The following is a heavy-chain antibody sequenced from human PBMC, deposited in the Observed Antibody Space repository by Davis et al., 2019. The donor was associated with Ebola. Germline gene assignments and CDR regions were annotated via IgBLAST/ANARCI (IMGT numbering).Heavy chain of an antibody. D-gene: IGHD2-2*02. V-gene: IGHV3-33*01. J-gene: IGHJ2*01. CDR2: IWYDGSNK. CDR3: ARDQVVVVPAAISWYFDL. Sequence: GESLKISCAASGFTFSSYGMHWVRQAPGKGLEWVAVIWYDGSNKYYADSVKGRFTISRDNSKNTLYLQMNSLRAEDTAVYYCARDQVVVVPAAISWYFDLWGRSTLVTVSS. CDR1: GFTFSSYG.